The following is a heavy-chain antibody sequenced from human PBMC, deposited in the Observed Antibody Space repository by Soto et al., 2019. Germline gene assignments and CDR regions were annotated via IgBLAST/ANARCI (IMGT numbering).Heavy chain of an antibody. J-gene: IGHJ4*02. Sequence: PGGSLRLSCAASGFTFSSYGMHWVRQAPGKGLEWAAVISYDGSNKYYADSVKGRFTISRDNSKNTLYLQMNSLRAEDTAVYYCLKDKDQYYDIWTGYYSAFDYWGEGT. CDR1: GFTFSSYG. CDR2: ISYDGSNK. D-gene: IGHD3-9*01. V-gene: IGHV3-30*18. CDR3: LKDKDQYYDIWTGYYSAFDY.